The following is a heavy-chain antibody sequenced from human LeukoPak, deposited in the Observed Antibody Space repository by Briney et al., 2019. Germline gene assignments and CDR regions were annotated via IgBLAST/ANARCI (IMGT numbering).Heavy chain of an antibody. D-gene: IGHD3-16*01. Sequence: SETLSLTCTVSGDSVSTYHWNWIRKPPGKGLEWIGYMQSNGNSKYNPSLRSRVTIFIDTSKSQVALILSSVTAADTAVYYCARDKQHSYGRYFDHWGQGALVTVSS. CDR3: ARDKQHSYGRYFDH. V-gene: IGHV4-59*02. CDR2: MQSNGNS. J-gene: IGHJ4*02. CDR1: GDSVSTYH.